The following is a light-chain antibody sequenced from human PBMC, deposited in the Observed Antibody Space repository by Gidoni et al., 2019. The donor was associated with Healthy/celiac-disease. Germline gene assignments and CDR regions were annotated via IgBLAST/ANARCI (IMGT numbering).Light chain of an antibody. V-gene: IGKV1-5*01. CDR3: QQYNSYPL. CDR1: QSISSW. Sequence: IQMTLSPSTLSASVGDRVTITCRASQSISSWLAWYQQKPGKAPKLLIYDASSLESGVPSRFSGSGSGTEFTLTISSLQPDDFATYYCQQYNSYPLFGQGTKVEIK. CDR2: DAS. J-gene: IGKJ1*01.